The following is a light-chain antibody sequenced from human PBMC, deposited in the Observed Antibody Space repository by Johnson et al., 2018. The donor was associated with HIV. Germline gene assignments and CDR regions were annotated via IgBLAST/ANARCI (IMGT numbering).Light chain of an antibody. CDR2: EHN. CDR3: LACNTSLRPYC. J-gene: IGLJ1*01. CDR1: SSDIGKNY. V-gene: IGLV1-51*02. Sequence: QSVLTQPPSVSAAPGQKVTISCSGSSSDIGKNYVSWYQQLPGTAPKLLVYEHNKRPSGIPDRFSGSKSGTSATLGLTGLQTGDEADYYCLACNTSLRPYCFGTGTKVTVL.